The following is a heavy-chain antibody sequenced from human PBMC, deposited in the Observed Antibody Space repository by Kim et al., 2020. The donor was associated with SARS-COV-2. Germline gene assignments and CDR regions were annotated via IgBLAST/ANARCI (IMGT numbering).Heavy chain of an antibody. Sequence: GGSLRLSCAASGFTFSSYWMNWVRQAPDKGLEWVANIKQDGGKKYYVDSVKGRFTISRDNAKNSLYLQMDSLRAEDTAVYYCAEGGGWLIDNWGQGTLVTVSS. V-gene: IGHV3-7*03. CDR1: GFTFSSYW. J-gene: IGHJ4*02. D-gene: IGHD6-19*01. CDR3: AEGGGWLIDN. CDR2: IKQDGGKK.